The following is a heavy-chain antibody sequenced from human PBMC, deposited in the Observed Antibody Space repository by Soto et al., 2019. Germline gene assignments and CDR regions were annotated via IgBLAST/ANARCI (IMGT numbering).Heavy chain of an antibody. Sequence: GGSLRLSCAASGFTFSSYSMNWVRQAPGKGLEWVANIKQDGSEKYYVDSVKGRFTISRDNAKNSLYLQMNSLRAEDTAVYYCARVTGYFDWLSYYYYYGMDVWGQGTTVTVSS. CDR3: ARVTGYFDWLSYYYYYGMDV. J-gene: IGHJ6*02. V-gene: IGHV3-7*05. CDR2: IKQDGSEK. D-gene: IGHD3-9*01. CDR1: GFTFSSYS.